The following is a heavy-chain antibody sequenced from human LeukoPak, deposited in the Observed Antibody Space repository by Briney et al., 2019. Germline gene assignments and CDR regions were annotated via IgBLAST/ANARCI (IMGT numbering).Heavy chain of an antibody. Sequence: GASVKVSYNTSEYTFTNYFIHWVRQVPGQGLEWMGMVNPTGGSTSYAQSFQGRVTLTGDTSTSTVYMEFSALTSEDTAVYYCARGRSKALDFWGQGTPVTVSS. CDR3: ARGRSKALDF. J-gene: IGHJ4*02. V-gene: IGHV1-46*01. CDR2: VNPTGGST. CDR1: EYTFTNYF. D-gene: IGHD5/OR15-5a*01.